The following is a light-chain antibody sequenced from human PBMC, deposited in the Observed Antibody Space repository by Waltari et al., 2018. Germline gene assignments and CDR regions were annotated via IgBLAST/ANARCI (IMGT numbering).Light chain of an antibody. CDR1: RDITNW. CDR3: QQADSFPLT. Sequence: IQMTQSPSSVSASVGDGVTITCRASRDITNWLAWYQQKQGEAPKLLIYAASNLESGVPSRFSGGGSGTEFTLTISSLQPEDFATYYCQQADSFPLTFGGGTKVESK. V-gene: IGKV1-12*01. J-gene: IGKJ4*01. CDR2: AAS.